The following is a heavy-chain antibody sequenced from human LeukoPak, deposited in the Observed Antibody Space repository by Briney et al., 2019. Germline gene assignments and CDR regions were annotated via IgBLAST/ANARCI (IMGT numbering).Heavy chain of an antibody. CDR3: ARRLCGIGTCYKFDY. Sequence: GGSLRLSCTASGLTFSNYWTTWVRQAPGKGLEWVATINKDGSEKHYVDSVRGRFTISRDNAKNSVFLQMNSLRAEDTAVYFCARRLCGIGTCYKFDYWGQGTLVTVSS. CDR2: INKDGSEK. V-gene: IGHV3-7*01. D-gene: IGHD2-15*01. CDR1: GLTFSNYW. J-gene: IGHJ4*02.